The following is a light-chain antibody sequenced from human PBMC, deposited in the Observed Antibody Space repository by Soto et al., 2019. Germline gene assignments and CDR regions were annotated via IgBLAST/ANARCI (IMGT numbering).Light chain of an antibody. CDR2: EVN. Sequence: QSALTQPASVSGSPGQSITISCTGTSSDVGGYNYVSWYQHHPGKAPKLMIYEVNNRPSGVSNRFSGSKSGNTASPTISGLQAEDEADYYCSSYTSRTTLNVFGSGTKVTVL. CDR1: SSDVGGYNY. V-gene: IGLV2-14*01. CDR3: SSYTSRTTLNV. J-gene: IGLJ1*01.